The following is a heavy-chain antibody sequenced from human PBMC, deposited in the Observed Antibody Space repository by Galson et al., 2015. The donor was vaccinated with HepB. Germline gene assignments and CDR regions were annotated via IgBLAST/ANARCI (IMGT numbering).Heavy chain of an antibody. D-gene: IGHD3-22*01. V-gene: IGHV4-39*02. CDR2: IYYSGST. J-gene: IGHJ3*02. Sequence: SETLSLTCTVSGGSISSSSYYWGWIRQPPGKGLEWIGSIYYSGSTYYNPSLKSRVTISVDTSKNQFSLKLSSVTAADTAVYYCAREENSYYDSSGYYLDAFDIWGQGTMVTVSS. CDR3: AREENSYYDSSGYYLDAFDI. CDR1: GGSISSSSYY.